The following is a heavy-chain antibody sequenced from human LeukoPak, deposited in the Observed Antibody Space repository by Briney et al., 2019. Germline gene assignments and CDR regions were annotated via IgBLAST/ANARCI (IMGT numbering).Heavy chain of an antibody. D-gene: IGHD6-13*01. CDR2: ISAYNGNT. J-gene: IGHJ3*02. CDR3: ATALSAAVPDAFDI. V-gene: IGHV1-18*01. Sequence: GASVKVSCKASGYTFTSYGISWVRQAPGQGLEGMGWISAYNGNTNYAQKLQGRVTMTTDTSTSTAYMELRSLRSDDTAVYYCATALSAAVPDAFDIWGQGTMVTVSS. CDR1: GYTFTSYG.